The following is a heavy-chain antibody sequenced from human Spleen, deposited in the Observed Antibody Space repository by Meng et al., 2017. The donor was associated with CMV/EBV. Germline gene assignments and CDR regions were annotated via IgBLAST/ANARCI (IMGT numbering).Heavy chain of an antibody. Sequence: GGSLRLSCVASGSNFNSYWMHWVRQAPGKGLVWVSRINIDGSSTTYADSVKGRFTISRDNSKNTLYLQMNSLRAEDTAVYYCAKDGRYQLLYIGRGLPDYWGQGTLVTVSS. CDR3: AKDGRYQLLYIGRGLPDY. CDR1: GSNFNSYW. D-gene: IGHD2-2*02. V-gene: IGHV3-74*03. CDR2: INIDGSST. J-gene: IGHJ4*02.